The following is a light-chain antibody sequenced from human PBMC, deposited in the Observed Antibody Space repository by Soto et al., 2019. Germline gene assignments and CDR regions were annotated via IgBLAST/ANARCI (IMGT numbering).Light chain of an antibody. CDR1: SSDVGGYNY. J-gene: IGLJ1*01. V-gene: IGLV2-14*01. CDR3: SSYTSSSTLYV. Sequence: SVLTXPASVSGSPGQPITISCTGTSSDVGGYNYVSWYQQHPGKAPKLKIYEVSNRPSGVSNRFSGSKSGNTASLTISGLQAEDEADYYCSSYTSSSTLYVFGTGTKVTVL. CDR2: EVS.